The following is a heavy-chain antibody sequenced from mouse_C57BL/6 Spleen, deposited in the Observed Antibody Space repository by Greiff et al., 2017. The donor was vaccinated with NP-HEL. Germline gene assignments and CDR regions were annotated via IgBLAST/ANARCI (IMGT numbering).Heavy chain of an antibody. Sequence: QVQLQQSGPELVKPGASVKISCKASGYAFSSSWMNWVKQRPGKGLEWIGRIYPGDGDTNYNGKFKGKATLTADKSSSTAYMQLSSLTSEDSAVYFCAGSRDSSYEYYAMDYWGQGTSVTVSS. CDR2: IYPGDGDT. D-gene: IGHD2-10*02. V-gene: IGHV1-82*01. J-gene: IGHJ4*01. CDR1: GYAFSSSW. CDR3: AGSRDSSYEYYAMDY.